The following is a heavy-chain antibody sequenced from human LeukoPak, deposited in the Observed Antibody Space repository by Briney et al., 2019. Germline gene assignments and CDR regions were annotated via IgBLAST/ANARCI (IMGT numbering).Heavy chain of an antibody. Sequence: GGSLRLTCAASGFTFSSYAMNWVRQAPGKGLEWVSSISESGGTTDYADSVKGRFTISRDNSKNTLYLQMNSLRAEDTAVYYCARQWLINGWGQGILVTVSS. D-gene: IGHD6-19*01. CDR3: ARQWLING. CDR1: GFTFSSYA. J-gene: IGHJ4*02. CDR2: ISESGGTT. V-gene: IGHV3-23*01.